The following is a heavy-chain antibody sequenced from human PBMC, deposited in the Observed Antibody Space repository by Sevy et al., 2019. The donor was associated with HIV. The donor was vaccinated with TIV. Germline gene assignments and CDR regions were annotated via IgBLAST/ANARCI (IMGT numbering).Heavy chain of an antibody. CDR2: ISSSSSTI. J-gene: IGHJ6*02. V-gene: IGHV3-48*02. D-gene: IGHD3-16*01. CDR3: ARDGGAPAAPYYDGMDV. CDR1: GFTFSSYS. Sequence: GGSLRLSCAASGFTFSSYSMNWVRQAPGKGLEWVSYISSSSSTIYYADSVKGRFTISRDNAKNSLYLQMNSLRDEDTAVYYCARDGGAPAAPYYDGMDVWGQGTTVTVSS.